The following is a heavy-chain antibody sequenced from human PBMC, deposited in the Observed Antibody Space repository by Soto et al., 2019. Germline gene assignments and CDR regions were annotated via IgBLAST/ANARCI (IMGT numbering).Heavy chain of an antibody. CDR2: FYPSGST. Sequence: SETLSLTCAVSGGSLRSAPYSWSWIRQHPGKGLEWLGYFYPSGSTYYKPSLRSRVTISLDTSKNQFSLNLRAVTDADTAIYYCAREETGNDALDIWGQGTVVTVSS. CDR3: AREETGNDALDI. J-gene: IGHJ3*02. D-gene: IGHD1-1*01. CDR1: GGSLRSAPYS. V-gene: IGHV4-31*11.